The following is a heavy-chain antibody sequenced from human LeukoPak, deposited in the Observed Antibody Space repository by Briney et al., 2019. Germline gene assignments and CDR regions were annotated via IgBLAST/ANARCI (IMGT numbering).Heavy chain of an antibody. CDR3: ARGRGIAL. D-gene: IGHD6-13*01. Sequence: QTGGSLRLSCATSGFTLSNYKMEWVRQAPGKGLEWVANIEEDGNKKNYVDSVKGRFTISRDNVENSIYLQMNSLRADDTAVYYCARGRGIALWGQGTLVTVSS. V-gene: IGHV3-7*01. J-gene: IGHJ1*01. CDR2: IEEDGNKK. CDR1: GFTLSNYK.